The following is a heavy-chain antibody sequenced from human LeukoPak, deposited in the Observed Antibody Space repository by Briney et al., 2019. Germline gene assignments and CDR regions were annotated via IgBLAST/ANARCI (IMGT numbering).Heavy chain of an antibody. V-gene: IGHV1-2*02. D-gene: IGHD1-26*01. CDR2: INPNSGVT. CDR1: GYTFTAYY. J-gene: IGHJ4*02. CDR3: ARDPRGTYYSDY. Sequence: ASVEVSCKTSGYTFTAYYIHWVRQAPGQGLKWMGWINPNSGVTKNAQKFDRVTMTRDTSISTDYLELGSLRSDDTAVYYCARDPRGTYYSDYWGQGSLVTVSS.